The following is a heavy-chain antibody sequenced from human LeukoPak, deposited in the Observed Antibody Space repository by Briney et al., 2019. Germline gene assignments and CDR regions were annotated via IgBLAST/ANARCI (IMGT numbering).Heavy chain of an antibody. CDR1: GLSFSSYA. V-gene: IGHV3-23*01. J-gene: IGHJ4*02. CDR2: INDTGRGT. CDR3: AKVGETVIYFFDF. D-gene: IGHD3-10*01. Sequence: GGSLRLSCAASGLSFSSYAMSWVRQAPGRGLEWVSGINDTGRGTYYADSVKGRFTISRDNSKNTLYLHMNSLRVEDTAVYYCAKVGETVIYFFDFWGQGTLVTVSS.